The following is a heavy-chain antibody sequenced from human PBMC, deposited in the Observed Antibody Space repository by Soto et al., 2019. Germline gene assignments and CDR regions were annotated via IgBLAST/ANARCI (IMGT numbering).Heavy chain of an antibody. J-gene: IGHJ5*02. D-gene: IGHD1-1*01. CDR3: ARGNNAGRNWFDP. CDR2: IFTSGSS. V-gene: IGHV4-4*07. Sequence: SETLSLTCTVSGGSISHYYWSWIRQPAGKGLEWIGRIFTSGSSSYNPSLKSRVTMSVDTSKNQFSLNLRSVTAADTAFYYCARGNNAGRNWFDPWGQGILVTVSS. CDR1: GGSISHYY.